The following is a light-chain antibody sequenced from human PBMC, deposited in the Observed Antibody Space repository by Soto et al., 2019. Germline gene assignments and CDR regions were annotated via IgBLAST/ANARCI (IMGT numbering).Light chain of an antibody. CDR2: GAS. V-gene: IGKV3-15*01. CDR3: QQYNNSPGT. CDR1: QSLNRD. J-gene: IGKJ1*01. Sequence: IGMTQYPATLSMSPGERATLSCGASQSLNRDLAWYQKKPGQSPRLLIFGASIRATGIPARLSGSGYGTEFTLTIGSMKSEDCALYYCQQYNNSPGTFGQGTKVDIK.